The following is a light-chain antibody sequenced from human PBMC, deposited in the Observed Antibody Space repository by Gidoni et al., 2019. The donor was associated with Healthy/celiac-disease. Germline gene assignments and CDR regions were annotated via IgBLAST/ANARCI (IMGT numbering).Light chain of an antibody. CDR2: AVS. J-gene: IGLJ1*01. Sequence: QSALTQPASVSGSPGQSITISCTGTSSDVGGYNYVSCYQQHPGKAPKLMIYAVSNRLSGVSNRFSGSKSGNTASLTISGLQAEDEADYYCSSYTSSSSYVFGTGTKVTVL. V-gene: IGLV2-14*01. CDR3: SSYTSSSSYV. CDR1: SSDVGGYNY.